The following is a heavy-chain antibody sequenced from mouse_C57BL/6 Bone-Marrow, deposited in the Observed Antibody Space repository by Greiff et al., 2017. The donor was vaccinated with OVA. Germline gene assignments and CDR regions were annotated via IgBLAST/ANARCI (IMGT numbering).Heavy chain of an antibody. D-gene: IGHD1-1*01. Sequence: EVQGVESGGGLVKPGGSLKLSCAASGFTFSSYAMSWVRQTPEKRLEWVATISAGGSYTYYPDNVKGRFTLSRDNAKNNLYLQMSHLKSEDTAMYYCARERITTVVAHWYFDVWGTGTTVTVSS. J-gene: IGHJ1*03. CDR2: ISAGGSYT. CDR3: ARERITTVVAHWYFDV. CDR1: GFTFSSYA. V-gene: IGHV5-4*01.